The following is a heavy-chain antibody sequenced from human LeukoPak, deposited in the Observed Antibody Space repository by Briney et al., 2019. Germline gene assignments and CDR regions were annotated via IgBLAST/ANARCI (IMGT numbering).Heavy chain of an antibody. D-gene: IGHD1-26*01. J-gene: IGHJ4*02. CDR1: GLTFSSYA. CDR2: ISYGGSNK. CDR3: ARIHIVGATIDY. Sequence: GSLRLSCAASGLTFSSYAMHWVRQAPGKGLVWVAVISYGGSNKYYADSVKGRFTISRDNSKNTLYLQMNSLRAEDTAVYYCARIHIVGATIDYWGQGTLVTVSS. V-gene: IGHV3-30*01.